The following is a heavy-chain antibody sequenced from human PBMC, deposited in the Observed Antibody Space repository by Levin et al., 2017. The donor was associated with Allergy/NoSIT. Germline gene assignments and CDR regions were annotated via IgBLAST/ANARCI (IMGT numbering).Heavy chain of an antibody. D-gene: IGHD4-17*01. CDR3: AVFSLRYGTFDI. J-gene: IGHJ3*02. V-gene: IGHV4-34*01. Sequence: PSETLSLTCAVYGGSFGGYYWSWLRQPPGKGLEWIGEINHRGYTAYNPSLKSRATISVDTSRNHFSVKLNSVTAADTAVYYCAVFSLRYGTFDIWGQGTMVTVSS. CDR2: INHRGYT. CDR1: GGSFGGYY.